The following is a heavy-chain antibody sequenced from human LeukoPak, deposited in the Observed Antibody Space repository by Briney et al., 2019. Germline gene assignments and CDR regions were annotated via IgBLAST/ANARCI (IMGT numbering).Heavy chain of an antibody. Sequence: GASVKVSCKASGYTFTGYYMHWVRQAPGQGLEWMGRINPNSGGTNYAQKFQGRVTMTRDTSISTAYMELSRLRSDDTAVYYCAKRLLRDYGGHGAFDIWGQGTMVTVSS. CDR1: GYTFTGYY. J-gene: IGHJ3*02. D-gene: IGHD4/OR15-4a*01. V-gene: IGHV1-2*06. CDR2: INPNSGGT. CDR3: AKRLLRDYGGHGAFDI.